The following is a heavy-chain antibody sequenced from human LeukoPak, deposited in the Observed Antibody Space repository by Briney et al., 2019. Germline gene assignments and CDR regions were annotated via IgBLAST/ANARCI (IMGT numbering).Heavy chain of an antibody. D-gene: IGHD4-17*01. CDR3: ARLYGDYYTFDY. CDR2: IISFFGAA. CDR1: GGTFNSSG. J-gene: IGHJ4*02. Sequence: ASVKVSCKASGGTFNSSGISWVRQAPGQGLEWMGGIISFFGAAHYIQKFQGRLTITADESTSTAYMELSSLTSEDTAVYYCARLYGDYYTFDYWGQGILVTVSS. V-gene: IGHV1-69*13.